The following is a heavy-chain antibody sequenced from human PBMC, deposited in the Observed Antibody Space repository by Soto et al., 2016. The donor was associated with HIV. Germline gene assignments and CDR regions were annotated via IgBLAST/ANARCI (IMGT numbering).Heavy chain of an antibody. V-gene: IGHV3-20*04. Sequence: EVQLVESGGGVVRPGGSLRLSCAASGFTFDDYGMSWVRQAPGKGLEWVSGINWNGGSTGYVDSVKGRFTIFRDNAKNSLYLQMNSLRVEDTALYYCARDRGYYYGSGSSKAVYYYGMDVWGQGTTVTSP. CDR3: ARDRGYYYGSGSSKAVYYYGMDV. CDR2: INWNGGST. D-gene: IGHD3-10*01. CDR1: GFTFDDYG. J-gene: IGHJ6*02.